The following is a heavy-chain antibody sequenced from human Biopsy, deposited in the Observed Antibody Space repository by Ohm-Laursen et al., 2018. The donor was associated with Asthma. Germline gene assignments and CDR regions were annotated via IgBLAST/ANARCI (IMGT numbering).Heavy chain of an antibody. V-gene: IGHV3-30*03. J-gene: IGHJ4*02. Sequence: LRLSCSDSGSTFTSYVIHWDRQAQGKGLGWGSVIAYDGSNKYYADAVKGRFTISRDNSKNTLYLQMNSLRAEDTAVYYCASQSSGPDFWSGYYSFDYWGQGTLVTVTS. CDR2: IAYDGSNK. D-gene: IGHD3-3*01. CDR1: GSTFTSYV. CDR3: ASQSSGPDFWSGYYSFDY.